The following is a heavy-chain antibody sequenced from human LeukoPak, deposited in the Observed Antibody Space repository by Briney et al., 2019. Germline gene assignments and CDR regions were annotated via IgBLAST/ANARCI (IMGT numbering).Heavy chain of an antibody. Sequence: PGGSLRLSCAAAGFTVSSYWMHWVRRAPGKGLEWVAVISYDGSNKYYADSVKGRFTVSRDDSKNTLYLQMNSLRAEDTAVYYCAKDWEVFDYWGQGTLVTVSS. CDR3: AKDWEVFDY. D-gene: IGHD1-26*01. J-gene: IGHJ4*02. CDR2: ISYDGSNK. V-gene: IGHV3-30*18. CDR1: GFTVSSYW.